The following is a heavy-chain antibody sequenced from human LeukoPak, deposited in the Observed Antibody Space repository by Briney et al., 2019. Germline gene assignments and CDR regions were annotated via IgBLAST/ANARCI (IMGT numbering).Heavy chain of an antibody. CDR3: ARASLLWFGRQEAFAI. J-gene: IGHJ3*02. D-gene: IGHD3-10*01. V-gene: IGHV3-21*01. CDR2: ISSSSSYI. Sequence: PGGSLRLSCAASGFTFSSYSMNWVRQAPGKGLEWVSSISSSSSYIYYADSVKGRFTISRDNAKNSLYLQMNSLRAEDTAVYYCARASLLWFGRQEAFAIWGQGTMVTVSS. CDR1: GFTFSSYS.